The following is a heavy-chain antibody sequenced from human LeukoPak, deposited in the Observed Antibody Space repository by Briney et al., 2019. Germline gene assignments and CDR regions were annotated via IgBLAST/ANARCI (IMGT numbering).Heavy chain of an antibody. CDR3: ARELIMAARMIDY. Sequence: SETLSLTCTVSGYSISSGYYWGWIRQPPGKRLEWIGSIYHSGSTYYNPSLKSRVTISVDTSKNQFSLKLSSVTAADTAVYYCARELIMAARMIDYWGQGTLVTVSS. J-gene: IGHJ4*02. D-gene: IGHD6-6*01. CDR2: IYHSGST. V-gene: IGHV4-38-2*02. CDR1: GYSISSGYY.